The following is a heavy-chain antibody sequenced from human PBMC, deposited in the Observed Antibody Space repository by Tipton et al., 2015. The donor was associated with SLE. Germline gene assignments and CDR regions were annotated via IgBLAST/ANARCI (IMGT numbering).Heavy chain of an antibody. Sequence: QVQLVQSGAEVKKPGASVKVSCKASGYTFTTFGVAWVRQAPGQGLEWMGWISTHNGNRNYAQRLQDRVTMTTDTSTTTAYMELRSLRSDDTAVYYCAREGFAGGFDYWGQGTLVTVSS. CDR1: GYTFTTFG. V-gene: IGHV1-18*01. D-gene: IGHD3-16*01. CDR2: ISTHNGNR. CDR3: AREGFAGGFDY. J-gene: IGHJ4*02.